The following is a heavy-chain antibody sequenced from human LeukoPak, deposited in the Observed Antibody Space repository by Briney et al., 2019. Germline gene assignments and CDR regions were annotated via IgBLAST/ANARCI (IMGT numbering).Heavy chain of an antibody. D-gene: IGHD3-16*02. CDR3: ARDSGVWGSYRTSAFDT. J-gene: IGHJ3*02. Sequence: ASVKVSCKASGGTFSSYAISWVRQAPGQGLEWMGGIIPIFGTANYAQKFQGRVTITTDESTSTAYMELSSLRSEDTAVYYCARDSGVWGSYRTSAFDTWGQGTMVTVSS. V-gene: IGHV1-69*05. CDR1: GGTFSSYA. CDR2: IIPIFGTA.